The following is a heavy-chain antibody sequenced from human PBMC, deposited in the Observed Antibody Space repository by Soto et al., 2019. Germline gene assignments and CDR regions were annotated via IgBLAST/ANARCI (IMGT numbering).Heavy chain of an antibody. V-gene: IGHV1-2*04. CDR1: GYTFTGYY. CDR3: ARSEVYHYGMDG. J-gene: IGHJ6*02. Sequence: ASVKVSCKASGYTFTGYYMHWVRQAPGQGLEWMGWINPNSGGTNYAQKFQGWVTMTRDTSISTAYMELSRLRSDDTAVYYCARSEVYHYGMDGWGQGTTVTVSS. CDR2: INPNSGGT. D-gene: IGHD1-20*01.